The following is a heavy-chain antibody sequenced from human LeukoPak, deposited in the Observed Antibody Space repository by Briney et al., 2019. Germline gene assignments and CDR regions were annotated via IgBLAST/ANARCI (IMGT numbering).Heavy chain of an antibody. CDR2: IYQDGSEK. CDR3: ARVYYSSGWLDYYYGMDV. J-gene: IGHJ6*02. D-gene: IGHD6-19*01. V-gene: IGHV3-7*04. Sequence: GGSLRLSCAASGFTFSSYWMSWVRQAPGKGLEWVANIYQDGSEKYYVDSVKGRFTISRDNAKNSLYLQMNSLRAGDTAVYYCARVYYSSGWLDYYYGMDVWGQGTTVTVSS. CDR1: GFTFSSYW.